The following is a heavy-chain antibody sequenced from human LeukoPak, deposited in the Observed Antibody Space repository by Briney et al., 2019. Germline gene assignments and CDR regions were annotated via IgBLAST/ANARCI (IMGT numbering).Heavy chain of an antibody. CDR1: GYPFSNNG. Sequence: PGRSLRLSCAASGYPFSNNGMHWVRQAPGKGLEWVAVIWYDGRNKYYADSVKGRFTISRDNSKNTLYLQMNSLRAEDTAVYYCARDLESVFDYWGQGTLVTVSS. CDR3: ARDLESVFDY. CDR2: IWYDGRNK. J-gene: IGHJ4*02. V-gene: IGHV3-33*01.